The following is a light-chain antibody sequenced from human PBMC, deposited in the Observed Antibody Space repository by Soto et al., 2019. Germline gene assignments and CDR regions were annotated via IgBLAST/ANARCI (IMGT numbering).Light chain of an antibody. CDR1: SSDVGSFNL. Sequence: QSVLTQPASVSGSPGQSITTSCTGSSSDVGSFNLVSWYQQHPGKAPKLVIYEVNKRPSGVSNGFSGSKSGNTASLTISGLQAEDEADYYCSSFAASNTLVVFGGGTQLTVL. V-gene: IGLV2-23*02. J-gene: IGLJ2*01. CDR3: SSFAASNTLVV. CDR2: EVN.